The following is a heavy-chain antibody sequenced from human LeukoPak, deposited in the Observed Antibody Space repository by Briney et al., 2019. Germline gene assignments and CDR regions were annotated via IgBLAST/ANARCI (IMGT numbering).Heavy chain of an antibody. V-gene: IGHV4-59*12. CDR3: ARAGVADDFDY. CDR2: IYYSGST. CDR1: GGSISSYY. D-gene: IGHD3-3*01. Sequence: SETLSLTCTVSGGSISSYYWSWIRQPPGKGLEWIGYIYYSGSTYYNPSLKSRVTMSVDTSKNQFSLKLSSVTAADTAVYYCARAGVADDFDYWGQGTLVTVSS. J-gene: IGHJ4*02.